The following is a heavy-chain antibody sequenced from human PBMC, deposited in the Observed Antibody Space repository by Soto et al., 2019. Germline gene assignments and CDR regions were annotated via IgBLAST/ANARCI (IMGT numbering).Heavy chain of an antibody. D-gene: IGHD4-17*01. CDR3: ASEGAYGDYAPGSGYFDS. V-gene: IGHV1-3*01. J-gene: IGHJ4*02. CDR2: INAGNGNT. Sequence: QVQLVQSGAEVKKPGASVKVSCKASGYTFTNYAMHWVRQAPGQRLEWMGWINAGNGNTKYSQKFQGRFTITRDTSASTAYMELSSLRSEDTAVYYCASEGAYGDYAPGSGYFDSWGQGTLVTVYS. CDR1: GYTFTNYA.